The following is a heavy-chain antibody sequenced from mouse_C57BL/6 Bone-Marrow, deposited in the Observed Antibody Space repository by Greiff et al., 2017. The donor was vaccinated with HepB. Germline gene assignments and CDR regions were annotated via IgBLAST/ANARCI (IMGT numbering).Heavy chain of an antibody. V-gene: IGHV1-15*01. CDR2: IDPETGGT. CDR1: GYTFTDYE. J-gene: IGHJ2*01. CDR3: TRCHYYGSSYKDY. Sequence: QVQLKQSGAELVRPGASVTLSCKASGYTFTDYEMHWVKQTPVHGLEWIGAIDPETGGTAYNQKFKGKAILTADKSSSTAYMELRSLTSEDSAVYYCTRCHYYGSSYKDYWGQGTTLTVSS. D-gene: IGHD1-1*01.